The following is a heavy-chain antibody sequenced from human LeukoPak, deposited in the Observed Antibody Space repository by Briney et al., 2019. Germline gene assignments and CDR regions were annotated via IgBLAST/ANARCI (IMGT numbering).Heavy chain of an antibody. CDR1: GYTFTGYY. CDR2: INPNSGGT. V-gene: IGHV1-2*02. J-gene: IGHJ5*02. D-gene: IGHD2-2*01. Sequence: ASVKVSCKASGYTFTGYYMHWVRQAPGQGLEWMGWINPNSGGTNHAQKFQGRVTMTRDTSISTAYMELSRLRSDDTAVYYCAVWGYCSSTSCFGGFDPWGQGTLVTVSS. CDR3: AVWGYCSSTSCFGGFDP.